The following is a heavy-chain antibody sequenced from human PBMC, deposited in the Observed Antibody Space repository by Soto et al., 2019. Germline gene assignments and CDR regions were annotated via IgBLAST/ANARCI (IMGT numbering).Heavy chain of an antibody. CDR3: AKDRSDCSSTSCYGPWFDP. J-gene: IGHJ5*02. CDR2: ISWNSGSI. Sequence: GGSLRLSCAASGFTFDDYAMHWVRQAPGKGLEWVSGISWNSGSIGYADSVKGRFTISRDNAKNSLYLQMNSLRAEDTALYYCAKDRSDCSSTSCYGPWFDPWGQGTLVTVSS. V-gene: IGHV3-9*01. D-gene: IGHD2-2*01. CDR1: GFTFDDYA.